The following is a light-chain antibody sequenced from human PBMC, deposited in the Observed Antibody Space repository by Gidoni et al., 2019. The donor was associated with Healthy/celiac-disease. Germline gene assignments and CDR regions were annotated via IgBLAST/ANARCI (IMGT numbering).Light chain of an antibody. CDR3: QQYNSYPLT. CDR2: AAS. J-gene: IGKJ2*01. Sequence: AIRMTQSPSSFSASTGDRVTITCRASQGISSYLAWYQQKPGKAPKLLIYAASTLQSGVPSRFSGSGSGTEFTLTISCLQSEDFATYYCQQYNSYPLTFGHGTKLEIK. CDR1: QGISSY. V-gene: IGKV1-8*01.